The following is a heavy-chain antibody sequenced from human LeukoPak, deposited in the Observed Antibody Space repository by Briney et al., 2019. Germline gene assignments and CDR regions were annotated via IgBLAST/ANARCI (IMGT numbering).Heavy chain of an antibody. J-gene: IGHJ6*02. CDR2: ISYDGSNK. V-gene: IGHV3-30-3*01. CDR3: ARDYGQLVLYYYYGLDV. D-gene: IGHD6-13*01. CDR1: GFTFSSYA. Sequence: GGSLRLSCAASGFTFSSYAMHWGRQAPGKGLDGGAVISYDGSNKYYADSVKGRFTISRDNSKNTLYLHMNRLRAEHTAVYYCARDYGQLVLYYYYGLDVWGQGTTVTVSS.